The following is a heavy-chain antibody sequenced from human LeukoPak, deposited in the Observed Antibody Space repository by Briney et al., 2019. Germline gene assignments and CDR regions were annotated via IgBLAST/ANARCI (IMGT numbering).Heavy chain of an antibody. CDR2: ISSSSSTI. CDR1: GSTFSSYS. J-gene: IGHJ6*03. Sequence: GGSLRLSCAASGSTFSSYSMNWVRQAPGKGLEWVSYISSSSSTIYCADSVKGRFTISRDNAKNSLYLQMNSLRAEDTAVYYCASPYSGSYYYYYMDVWGKGTTVTVSS. V-gene: IGHV3-48*01. CDR3: ASPYSGSYYYYYMDV. D-gene: IGHD1-26*01.